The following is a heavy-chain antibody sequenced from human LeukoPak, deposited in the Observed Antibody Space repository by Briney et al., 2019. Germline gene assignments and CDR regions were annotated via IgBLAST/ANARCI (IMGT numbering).Heavy chain of an antibody. CDR3: ARGVIRGTPTITMVRGVIIKRFRGFDP. Sequence: GASVKVSCKASGYTFTSYDINWVRQATGQGLEWMGWMNPNSGNTGYAQKFQGRVTMTRNTSISTAYMELSSLRSEDTAVYYCARGVIRGTPTITMVRGVIIKRFRGFDPWGQGTLVTVSS. D-gene: IGHD3-10*01. CDR1: GYTFTSYD. CDR2: MNPNSGNT. V-gene: IGHV1-8*01. J-gene: IGHJ5*02.